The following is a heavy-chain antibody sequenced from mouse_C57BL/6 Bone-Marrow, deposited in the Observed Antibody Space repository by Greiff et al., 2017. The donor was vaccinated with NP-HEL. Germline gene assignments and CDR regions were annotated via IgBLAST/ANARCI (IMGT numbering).Heavy chain of an antibody. Sequence: VQLQQSGAELVRPGASVKLSCTASGFNIKDDYMHWVKQRPEQGLEWIGWIDPENGDTEYASKFQGKATITADTSSNTAYLQLSSLTSEDTAVYYCTTDGSEAYWGQGTLVTVSA. CDR3: TTDGSEAY. CDR2: IDPENGDT. CDR1: GFNIKDDY. D-gene: IGHD1-1*01. J-gene: IGHJ3*01. V-gene: IGHV14-4*01.